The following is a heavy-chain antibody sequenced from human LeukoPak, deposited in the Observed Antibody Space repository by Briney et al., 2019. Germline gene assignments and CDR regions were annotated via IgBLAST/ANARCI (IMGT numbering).Heavy chain of an antibody. J-gene: IGHJ3*01. CDR3: ARPHYYYGSGGGAFDL. V-gene: IGHV3-30*19. Sequence: GRSLRLSCAASGFTFRTYGMHWVRQAPGKGLEWVAVISYDGSNKYYADSVKGRFTISRDNSKNTLYLQMNSLRAEDTAVYFCARPHYYYGSGGGAFDLWGQGTMVTVSS. D-gene: IGHD3-10*01. CDR1: GFTFRTYG. CDR2: ISYDGSNK.